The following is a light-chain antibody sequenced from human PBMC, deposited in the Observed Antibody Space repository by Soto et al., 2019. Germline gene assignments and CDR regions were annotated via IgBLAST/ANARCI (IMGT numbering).Light chain of an antibody. Sequence: EIVLTQSPGTLSLSSGERATLSCRASQSVSSSYLAWYQQKPGQAPRLLIYGASSRATGIPDRFSGSGPGTDFTLTISRLEPEDFALYYCQQYNNWPQTFGQGTKV. CDR2: GAS. V-gene: IGKV3-20*01. J-gene: IGKJ1*01. CDR3: QQYNNWPQT. CDR1: QSVSSSY.